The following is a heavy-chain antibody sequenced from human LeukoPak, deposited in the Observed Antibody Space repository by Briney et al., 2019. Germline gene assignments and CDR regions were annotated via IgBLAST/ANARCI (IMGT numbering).Heavy chain of an antibody. J-gene: IGHJ4*02. D-gene: IGHD3-3*01. Sequence: GGSLRLSCSTFGFNFVNYGVSWFRQAPGQGLEWVGFLRSTVHGGPAEYAASVEGRFTISRDDSKSTAYLQMNSLKIEDTAVYYCTRAGGYDFWIDYWGQGTLVTVSS. CDR3: TRAGGYDFWIDY. V-gene: IGHV3-49*03. CDR1: GFNFVNYG. CDR2: LRSTVHGGPA.